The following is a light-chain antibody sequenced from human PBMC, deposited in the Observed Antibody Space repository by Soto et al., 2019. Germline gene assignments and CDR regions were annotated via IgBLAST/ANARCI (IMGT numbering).Light chain of an antibody. Sequence: QSVLTQPRSVSGSPGQSVSISCTGTSSDVGAYKHVSWYQHHPGKAPKLLIFDVTKRPSGVPDRFSGSKSGDTASLTISGLQAEDGADYYCSSSAGSYTYVFGTGTKVTVL. V-gene: IGLV2-11*01. CDR3: SSSAGSYTYV. CDR2: DVT. J-gene: IGLJ1*01. CDR1: SSDVGAYKH.